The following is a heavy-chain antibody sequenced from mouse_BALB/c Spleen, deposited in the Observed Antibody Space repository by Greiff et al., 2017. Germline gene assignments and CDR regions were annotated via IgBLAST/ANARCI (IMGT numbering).Heavy chain of an antibody. CDR3: GREGYDGYYSAMDY. CDR1: GYSFTGYF. Sequence: DVHLVESGPELVKPGASVKISCKASGYSFTGYFMNWVKQSHGKSLEWIGRINPYNGDTFYNQKFKGKATLTVDKSSSTAHMELLSLTSEDSAVYYCGREGYDGYYSAMDYWGQGTSVTVSS. J-gene: IGHJ4*01. D-gene: IGHD2-3*01. CDR2: INPYNGDT. V-gene: IGHV1-37*01.